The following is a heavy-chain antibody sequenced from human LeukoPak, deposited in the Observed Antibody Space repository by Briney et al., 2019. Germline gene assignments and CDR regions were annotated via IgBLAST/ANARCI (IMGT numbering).Heavy chain of an antibody. D-gene: IGHD1-1*01. J-gene: IGHJ5*02. V-gene: IGHV5-51*01. CDR3: ARHAVPYMLSNWFDP. CDR2: IDPRDSDT. CDR1: GYNFSAHW. Sequence: GESLKISCKASGYNFSAHWVGWVRQMPGKGLEWMGIIDPRDSDTRYSPSFQGQVTISADKSISTAYLQWGSLKASDTAMYDCARHAVPYMLSNWFDPWGQGALVTVSS.